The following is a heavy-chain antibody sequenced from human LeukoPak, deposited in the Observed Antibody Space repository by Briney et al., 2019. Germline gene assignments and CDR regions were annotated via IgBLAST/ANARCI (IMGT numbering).Heavy chain of an antibody. V-gene: IGHV1-2*04. CDR1: GYTLTELS. J-gene: IGHJ4*02. CDR2: INPNSGGT. CDR3: ARESVGGGFDY. Sequence: ASVKVSCKVSGYTLTELSMHWVRQAPGQGLEWMGWINPNSGGTNYAQKFQGWVTMTRDTSISTAYMELSRLRSDDTAVYYCARESVGGGFDYWGQGTLVTVSS. D-gene: IGHD3-16*01.